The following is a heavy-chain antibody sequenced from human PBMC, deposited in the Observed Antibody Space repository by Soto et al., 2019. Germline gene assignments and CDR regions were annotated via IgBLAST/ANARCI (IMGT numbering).Heavy chain of an antibody. J-gene: IGHJ3*02. CDR2: INANGGGT. CDR1: GYTFTDYY. CDR3: ATSIAAAGNDAFDI. V-gene: IGHV1-2*04. D-gene: IGHD6-13*01. Sequence: GASVKVSCKASGYTFTDYYMHWVRQAPGQGLEWMGWINANGGGTNYAQKFQGWVTMTRDTSISTAYMELSSLTSDDTAVYYCATSIAAAGNDAFDIWGQGTMVTVSS.